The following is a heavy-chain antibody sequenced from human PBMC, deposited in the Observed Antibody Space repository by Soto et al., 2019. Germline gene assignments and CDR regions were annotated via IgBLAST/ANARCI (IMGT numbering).Heavy chain of an antibody. Sequence: EVQLVESGGGLVQPGGSLRLSCAASGFTFSRYWMHWVRQAPGKGLVWVSRIKGDGSNTKYADSVKGRFTICRDNAKNTLFLQMNRLTAEDTAVYYCARVPDTEYFYYYMDVWGKGTTVTVS. J-gene: IGHJ6*03. CDR3: ARVPDTEYFYYYMDV. CDR2: IKGDGSNT. V-gene: IGHV3-74*01. D-gene: IGHD2-2*02. CDR1: GFTFSRYW.